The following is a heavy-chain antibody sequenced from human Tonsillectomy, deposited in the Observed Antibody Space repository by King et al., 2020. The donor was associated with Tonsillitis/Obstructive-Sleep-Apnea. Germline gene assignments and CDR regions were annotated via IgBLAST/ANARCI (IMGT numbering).Heavy chain of an antibody. V-gene: IGHV5-51*01. Sequence: VQLVESGAEVKKPGESLKISCKGSGYSFTSYWIGWVRQMPGKGLEWMGIIYPGDSDTRYSPSFQGQVTISADKSISTAYLQWSSLKASDTAMYYCARHLLDFRGGSGYYPYYYYYMDVWGKGTTVTVSS. CDR1: GYSFTSYW. J-gene: IGHJ6*03. D-gene: IGHD3-22*01. CDR3: ARHLLDFRGGSGYYPYYYYYMDV. CDR2: IYPGDSDT.